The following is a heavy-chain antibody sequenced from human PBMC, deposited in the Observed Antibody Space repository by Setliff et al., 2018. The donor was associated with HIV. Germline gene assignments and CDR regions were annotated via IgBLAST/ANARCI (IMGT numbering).Heavy chain of an antibody. CDR2: IYYSGST. CDR3: ARRQQLWLLYAFDT. CDR1: GGSISSSSYY. V-gene: IGHV4-39*01. J-gene: IGHJ3*02. Sequence: KTSETLSLTCTVSGGSISSSSYYWGWIRQPPGKGLEWIGSIYYSGSTYYNPSLKSRVTISVDTSKNQFSLKLSSVTAADTAVYYCARRQQLWLLYAFDTWGQGTMVTVSS. D-gene: IGHD5-18*01.